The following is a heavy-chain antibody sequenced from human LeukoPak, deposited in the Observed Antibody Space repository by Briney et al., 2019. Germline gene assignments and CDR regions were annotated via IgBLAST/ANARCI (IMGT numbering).Heavy chain of an antibody. CDR2: INHSGST. V-gene: IGHV4-34*01. D-gene: IGHD3-9*01. CDR1: GGSFSGYY. CDR3: ARGIKSYDILTGYYPY. Sequence: SETLSLTCAVYGGSFSGYYWSWIRQPPGKGLEWIGEINHSGSTNYNLSLKSRVTISVDTSKNQFSLKLSSVTAADTAVYYCARGIKSYDILTGYYPYWGQGTLVTVSS. J-gene: IGHJ4*02.